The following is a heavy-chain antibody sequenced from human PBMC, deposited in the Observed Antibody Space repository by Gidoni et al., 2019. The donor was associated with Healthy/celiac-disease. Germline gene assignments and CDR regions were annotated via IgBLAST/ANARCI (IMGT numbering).Heavy chain of an antibody. CDR3: ARTGVAARKWLAYFDY. D-gene: IGHD6-19*01. J-gene: IGHJ4*02. Sequence: QLQLQESGPGLVKPSETLSLTCTVSGGSISSSSYYWGWIRQPPGKGLEWIGSIYYSGSTYYNPSLKSRVTISVDTSKNQFSLKLSSVTAADTAVYYCARTGVAARKWLAYFDYWGQGTLVTVSS. CDR2: IYYSGST. CDR1: GGSISSSSYY. V-gene: IGHV4-39*07.